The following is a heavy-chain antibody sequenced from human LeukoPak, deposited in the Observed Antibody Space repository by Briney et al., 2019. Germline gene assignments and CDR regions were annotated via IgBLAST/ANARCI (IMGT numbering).Heavy chain of an antibody. J-gene: IGHJ6*03. CDR1: GFTFDDYG. CDR2: INWNGGST. V-gene: IGHV3-20*04. CDR3: ARATYYYDSSAIARGGYYYYMDV. D-gene: IGHD3-22*01. Sequence: GGSLRLSXAASGFTFDDYGMSWVRQAPGKGLEWVSGINWNGGSTCYADSVKGRFTISRDNAKNSLYLQMNSLRAEDTALYYCARATYYYDSSAIARGGYYYYMDVWGKGTTVTVSS.